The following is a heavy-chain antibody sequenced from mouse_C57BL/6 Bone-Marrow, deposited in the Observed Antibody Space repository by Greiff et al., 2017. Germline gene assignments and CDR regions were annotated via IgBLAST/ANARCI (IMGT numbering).Heavy chain of an antibody. J-gene: IGHJ4*01. CDR1: GYTFTDYY. Sequence: VQLQQSGPELVKPGASVKISCKASGYTFTDYYMNWVKQSHGKSLEWIGDINPNNGGTSYNQKFKGKATLTVAKSSSTAYMELRSLTSEDSAVYYCARRGFTTVVNMDYWGQGTSVTVSS. V-gene: IGHV1-26*01. D-gene: IGHD1-1*01. CDR2: INPNNGGT. CDR3: ARRGFTTVVNMDY.